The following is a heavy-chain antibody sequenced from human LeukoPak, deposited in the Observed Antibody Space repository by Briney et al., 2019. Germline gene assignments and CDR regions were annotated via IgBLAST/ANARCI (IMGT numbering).Heavy chain of an antibody. CDR2: LHYGGST. V-gene: IGHV4-59*01. CDR1: DGAITGYY. D-gene: IGHD6-13*01. CDR3: ARGYSTSWTYYFDY. Sequence: PSETLSLTCTVSDGAITGYYWGWIRQPPGKGRDWIGHLHYGGSTNYNPSLKSRVTISVDTSKNHFSLKLSSATAADTAVYYCARGYSTSWTYYFDYWGQGALVTVSS. J-gene: IGHJ4*02.